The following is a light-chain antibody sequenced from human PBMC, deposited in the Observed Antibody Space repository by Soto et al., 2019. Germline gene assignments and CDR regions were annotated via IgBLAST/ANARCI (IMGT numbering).Light chain of an antibody. CDR3: QQYSNWPLT. V-gene: IGKV3-15*01. CDR1: QSVSSN. J-gene: IGKJ4*01. Sequence: EIVMTQSPATLSVSPGEGATLSCRASQSVSSNLAWYQQKPVQSPRLLIFGASTRATGIPARFSGSGSGAEFSLTISALQSEDFAIYYCQQYSNWPLTFGGGTKVGIK. CDR2: GAS.